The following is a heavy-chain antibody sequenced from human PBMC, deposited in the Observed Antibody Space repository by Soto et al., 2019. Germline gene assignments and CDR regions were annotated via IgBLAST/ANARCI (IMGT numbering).Heavy chain of an antibody. CDR2: ISYDASDK. D-gene: IGHD3-16*02. CDR3: ARDLGDRYDIQYHYYMDV. V-gene: IGHV3-30*03. CDR1: GFTFSNYG. Sequence: GGSLRLSCAASGFTFSNYGMHWVRQAPGKGLEWVAVISYDASDKYYADSVKGRFTISRDNSKNTLYLQMNSLRAEDTAVYYCARDLGDRYDIQYHYYMDVWGKGTTVTVSS. J-gene: IGHJ6*03.